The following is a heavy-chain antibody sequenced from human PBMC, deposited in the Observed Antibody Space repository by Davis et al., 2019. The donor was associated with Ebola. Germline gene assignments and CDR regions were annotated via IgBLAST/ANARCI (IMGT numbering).Heavy chain of an antibody. Sequence: PGGSLRLSCAASGFLFSSYAMSWVRQAPGRGLEWVSSISASGGATFYADSVKGRIVMSRDNSNDTLYLRMNNLRAEGTAIYYCAKDLTSYYGSGDFFDYWGRGILVTVSS. J-gene: IGHJ4*02. D-gene: IGHD3-10*01. CDR2: ISASGGAT. CDR3: AKDLTSYYGSGDFFDY. V-gene: IGHV3-23*01. CDR1: GFLFSSYA.